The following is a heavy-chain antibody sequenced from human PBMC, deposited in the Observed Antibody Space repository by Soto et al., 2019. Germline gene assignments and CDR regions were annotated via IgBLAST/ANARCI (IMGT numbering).Heavy chain of an antibody. CDR2: ISGSGGST. J-gene: IGHJ5*02. V-gene: IGHV3-23*01. CDR1: GFTFSSYA. D-gene: IGHD6-13*01. CDR3: AKGNTYSSSWNWLEP. Sequence: GGSLRLSCAASGFTFSSYAMSWVRQAPGKGLEWVSAISGSGGSTYYADSVKGRFTISRDNSKNTLYLQMNSLRAEDTAVYYCAKGNTYSSSWNWLEPWGQGTLVTVSS.